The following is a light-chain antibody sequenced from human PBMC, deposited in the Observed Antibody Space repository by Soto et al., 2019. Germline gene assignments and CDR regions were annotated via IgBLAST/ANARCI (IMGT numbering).Light chain of an antibody. CDR3: QQYDSSRT. Sequence: ETVLTQSPANRAVSPGERDTLSCRASQSISDFLAWYQQKPGQAPRLLIYDASKRATDIPDRFIGSGSGTDFTLTISSLEPEDFAVYYCQQYDSSRTFGQGTKVDIK. CDR1: QSISDF. CDR2: DAS. J-gene: IGKJ1*01. V-gene: IGKV3-11*01.